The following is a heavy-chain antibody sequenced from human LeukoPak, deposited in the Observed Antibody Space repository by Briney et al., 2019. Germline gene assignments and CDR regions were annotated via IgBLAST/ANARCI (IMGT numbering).Heavy chain of an antibody. D-gene: IGHD4-17*01. V-gene: IGHV3-30*18. CDR2: ISYDGSNK. CDR1: GFTFSNYG. J-gene: IGHJ4*02. Sequence: GRSLRLSCAASGFTFSNYGMNWVRQAPGKGLEWVAVISYDGSNKYYVDSVKGRFTISRDNSKNTLYLQMNSLRAEDTALYYCAKGTLGDYRAGPDYWGRGTLVTVSS. CDR3: AKGTLGDYRAGPDY.